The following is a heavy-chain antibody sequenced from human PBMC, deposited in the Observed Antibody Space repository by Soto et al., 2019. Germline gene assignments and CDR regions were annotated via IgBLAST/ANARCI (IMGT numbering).Heavy chain of an antibody. V-gene: IGHV4-30-2*05. D-gene: IGHD4-17*01. CDR2: IYHSGSI. J-gene: IGHJ5*02. Sequence: QLQLQESGSGLVKPSQTLSLTCAVSGGSISTYAYSWNWIRQPPGQGLEWIGNIYHSGSIYSNPSLKSQVTISVDTSKNQFSLKLSSVTAADTAVYYCARAPLYGDSGFGPSGWFDPWGQGTLVTVSS. CDR3: ARAPLYGDSGFGPSGWFDP. CDR1: GGSISTYAYS.